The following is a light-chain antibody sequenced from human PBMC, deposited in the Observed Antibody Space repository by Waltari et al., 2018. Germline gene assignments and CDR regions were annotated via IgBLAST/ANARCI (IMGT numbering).Light chain of an antibody. CDR2: DVS. V-gene: IGLV2-14*03. Sequence: QSALTQPASVSGSPGQSITISCTGTSSDVGGYNYVSWYQQHPGNAPKLMISDVSNRPSGVSNRFSGSKAGNTASLTISGLQAEDGADYYCSSYTSSSTLWVFGGGTKLTVL. CDR3: SSYTSSSTLWV. CDR1: SSDVGGYNY. J-gene: IGLJ3*02.